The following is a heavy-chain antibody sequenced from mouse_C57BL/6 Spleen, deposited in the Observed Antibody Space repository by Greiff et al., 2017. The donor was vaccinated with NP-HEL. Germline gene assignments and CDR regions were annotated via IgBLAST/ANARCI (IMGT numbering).Heavy chain of an antibody. CDR2: IDPSDSYT. D-gene: IGHD2-4*01. CDR3: ARQDRMITTAYAMDD. V-gene: IGHV1-69*01. CDR1: GYTFTSYW. Sequence: QVQLKQPGAELVMPGASVKLSCKASGYTFTSYWMHWVKQRPGQGLEWIGEIDPSDSYTNYNQKFKGKSTLTVDKSSSTAYMQLSSLTSEDSAVYDCARQDRMITTAYAMDDWGQGTSVTVSS. J-gene: IGHJ4*01.